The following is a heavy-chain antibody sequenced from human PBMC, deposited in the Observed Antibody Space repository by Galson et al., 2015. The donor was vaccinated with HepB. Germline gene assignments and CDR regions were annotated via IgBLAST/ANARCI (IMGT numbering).Heavy chain of an antibody. J-gene: IGHJ4*02. CDR2: IIPILGIA. Sequence: SVKVSCKASGGTLSYYAITWVRQAPGQGPEWMGGIIPILGIAKYAQKFQGRVTINADKSTNTVYMEVNSLGSDDTAVYYCARDRRSTSWFSPFDYWGQGTLVIVSS. V-gene: IGHV1-69*10. CDR1: GGTLSYYA. CDR3: ARDRRSTSWFSPFDY. D-gene: IGHD3-10*01.